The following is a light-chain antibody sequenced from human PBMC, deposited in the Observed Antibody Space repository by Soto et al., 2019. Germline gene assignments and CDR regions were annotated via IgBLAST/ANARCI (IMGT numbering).Light chain of an antibody. J-gene: IGKJ2*02. Sequence: EIVMTQSPATLSVSPGERATLSCRASQSVGSNLAWYQQKPGQAPRLLLYGASTRATGIPARFSGSGSGTAFTLTISSLQSEDFAVYYCQQYNNWPPCTFGQGTKLEIK. CDR3: QQYNNWPPCT. V-gene: IGKV3-15*01. CDR2: GAS. CDR1: QSVGSN.